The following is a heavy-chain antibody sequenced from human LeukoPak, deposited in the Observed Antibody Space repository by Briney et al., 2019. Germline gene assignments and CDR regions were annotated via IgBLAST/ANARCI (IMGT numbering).Heavy chain of an antibody. CDR1: GDSSSTYY. V-gene: IGHV4-59*01. J-gene: IGHJ4*02. CDR2: IYYSGTT. D-gene: IGHD3-10*01. Sequence: PSETLSLACTVSGDSSSTYYWSWIRQPPGKGLEWIGYIYYSGTTDYNPSLQSRVTISVDTSKNRFSLKLSSVTAADTAVYYCATPGRVPGPGRYFDYWGQGTLVTVSS. CDR3: ATPGRVPGPGRYFDY.